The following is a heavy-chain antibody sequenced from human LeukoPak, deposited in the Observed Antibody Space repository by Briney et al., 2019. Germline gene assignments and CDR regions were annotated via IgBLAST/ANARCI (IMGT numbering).Heavy chain of an antibody. CDR2: ISWNSGSI. J-gene: IGHJ2*01. V-gene: IGHV3-9*01. Sequence: GGSLRLSCAASGFTFDDYAMHWVRQAPGKGLEWVSGISWNSGSIGYADSVKGRFTISRDNAKNSLYLQMNSLRAEDTALYYCAKSPRRVATIDWYFDLWGRGTLVTVSS. CDR3: AKSPRRVATIDWYFDL. CDR1: GFTFDDYA. D-gene: IGHD5-24*01.